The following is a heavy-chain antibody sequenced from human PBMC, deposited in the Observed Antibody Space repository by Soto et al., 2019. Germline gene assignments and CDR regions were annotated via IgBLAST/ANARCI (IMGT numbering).Heavy chain of an antibody. D-gene: IGHD3-10*01. J-gene: IGHJ4*02. CDR2: IYWDDDK. V-gene: IGHV2-5*02. CDR3: AHSFQLRIFDF. CDR1: GFSLSTHGVG. Sequence: QITLKESGPTLVKPTQTLTLACDFSGFSLSTHGVGVGWIRQPPGKALEWLALIYWDDDKRYSPSLKDRLSITKDTSKIQVVLTMTNLDPVDTATYYCAHSFQLRIFDFWGPGTLVTVSS.